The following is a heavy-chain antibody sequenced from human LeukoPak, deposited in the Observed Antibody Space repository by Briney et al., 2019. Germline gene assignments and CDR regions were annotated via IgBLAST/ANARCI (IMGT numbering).Heavy chain of an antibody. J-gene: IGHJ4*02. D-gene: IGHD2-2*03. CDR2: TYYRSRWYT. V-gene: IGHV6-1*01. Sequence: SQTLSLTCAISGDSVSSNSAAWNWIRQSPSRGLEWLGRTYYRSRWYTDYAVSVKSRINISPDTSRNQFSLKLDSVTPEDTAVYYCAKLDAKLADFWGQGTLVTVSS. CDR1: GDSVSSNSAA. CDR3: AKLDAKLADF.